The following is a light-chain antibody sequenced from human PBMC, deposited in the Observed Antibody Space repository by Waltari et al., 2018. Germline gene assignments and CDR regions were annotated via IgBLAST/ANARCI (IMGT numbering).Light chain of an antibody. V-gene: IGKV3-11*01. CDR3: QQRNNWPLT. J-gene: IGKJ4*01. CDR1: PNVRNF. CDR2: DTS. Sequence: DTVLTQSPATLSLSPGDSATLSCRASPNVRNFLAWYQQKPGQSPRLLIYDTSNRATGIPARFSGSGFGTDFTLTITSLEPEDFAVYYCQQRNNWPLTFGGGTKVEIK.